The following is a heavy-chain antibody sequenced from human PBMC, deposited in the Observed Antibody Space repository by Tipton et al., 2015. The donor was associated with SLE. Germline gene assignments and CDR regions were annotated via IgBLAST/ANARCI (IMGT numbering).Heavy chain of an antibody. D-gene: IGHD5-12*01. Sequence: TLSLTCAVYGGSLTGYVWSWIRQPPGKGLEWIGSIYYSGSTYYNPSLKSRVTISVDTSKNQFSLKLTSVTAADTAVYYCARPNSGYDPDAFDIWGQGTMVTVSS. CDR1: GGSLTGYV. CDR2: IYYSGST. CDR3: ARPNSGYDPDAFDI. V-gene: IGHV4-34*01. J-gene: IGHJ3*02.